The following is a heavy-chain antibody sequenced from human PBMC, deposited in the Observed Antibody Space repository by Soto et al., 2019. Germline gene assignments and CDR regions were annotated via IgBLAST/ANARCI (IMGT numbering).Heavy chain of an antibody. V-gene: IGHV1-2*02. D-gene: IGHD2-21*02. Sequence: ASVKVSCKASGYTFTGYYMHWVRQAPGQGLEWMGWINPNSGGTNYAQKFQGRVTMTRDTSISTAYMELSRLRSDDTAVYYCARVGYCGGDCYAGLDYWGQGTLVTVS. CDR1: GYTFTGYY. CDR2: INPNSGGT. J-gene: IGHJ4*02. CDR3: ARVGYCGGDCYAGLDY.